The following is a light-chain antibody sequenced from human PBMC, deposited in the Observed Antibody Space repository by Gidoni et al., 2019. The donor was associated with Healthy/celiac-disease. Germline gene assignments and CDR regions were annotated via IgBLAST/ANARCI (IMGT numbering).Light chain of an antibody. CDR2: DAS. Sequence: IHMTQSPSSLSASVGDRVTITCQASQDISNYLNWYQQKPGKAPKFLIYDASNLEKGVPSRFSGSGSGTDFTFTISSLQPEDIATYYCQQYDNLPLTFGGGTKVEIK. V-gene: IGKV1-33*01. J-gene: IGKJ4*01. CDR1: QDISNY. CDR3: QQYDNLPLT.